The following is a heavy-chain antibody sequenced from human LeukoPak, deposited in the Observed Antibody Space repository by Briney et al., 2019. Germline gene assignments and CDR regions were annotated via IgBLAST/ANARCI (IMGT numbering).Heavy chain of an antibody. J-gene: IGHJ4*02. CDR3: ARDRYYDSSGYDY. CDR1: GFTVSSNY. V-gene: IGHV3-66*01. CDR2: IYSGGST. D-gene: IGHD3-22*01. Sequence: PGGSLRLSCAASGFTVSSNYMSWVRQAPGKGLEWVSVIYSGGSTYYADSVKGRFTISRDNSKNTLYLQMNSLRAEGTAVYYCARDRYYDSSGYDYWGQGTLVTVSS.